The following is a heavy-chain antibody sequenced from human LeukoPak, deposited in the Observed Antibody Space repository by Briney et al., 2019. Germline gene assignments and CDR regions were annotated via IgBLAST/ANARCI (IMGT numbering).Heavy chain of an antibody. J-gene: IGHJ4*02. Sequence: GGSLKLSCAASGFTFSGSVMHWVRQASGKGLEWVGRIRSKANSYGTAYAASVKGRFAISRDDSKNMAYLQMNSLKTEDTAVYYCTSHIDYYDSSGQHYWGQGTLVTVSS. CDR2: IRSKANSYGT. V-gene: IGHV3-73*01. D-gene: IGHD3-22*01. CDR3: TSHIDYYDSSGQHY. CDR1: GFTFSGSV.